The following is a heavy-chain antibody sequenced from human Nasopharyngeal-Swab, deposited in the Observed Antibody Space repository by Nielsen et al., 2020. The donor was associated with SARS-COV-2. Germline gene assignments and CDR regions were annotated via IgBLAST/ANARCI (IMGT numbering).Heavy chain of an antibody. CDR3: ARTGEMRGSFGY. Sequence: ASVKVSCKVSGYTLTELSMHWVRQAPGKGLEWMGGFDPEDGETIYAQKFQGRVTMTEDTSTSTAYMELRSLRSDDTAVYYCARTGEMRGSFGYWGQGTLVTVSS. J-gene: IGHJ4*02. V-gene: IGHV1-24*01. CDR1: GYTLTELS. CDR2: FDPEDGET. D-gene: IGHD3-10*01.